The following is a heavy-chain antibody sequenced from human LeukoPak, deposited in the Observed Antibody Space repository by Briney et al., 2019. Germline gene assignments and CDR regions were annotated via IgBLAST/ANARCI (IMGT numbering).Heavy chain of an antibody. V-gene: IGHV3-30*18. Sequence: GGSLRLSCAASGFTFSSYGMHWVRQAPGKGLEWVAVISYDGSNKYYADSVKGRFTISRDNSKNTLYLQMNSLRAEDTAVYYCAKEGGNYYDSDAFDIWGQGTMVTVSS. D-gene: IGHD3-22*01. J-gene: IGHJ3*02. CDR1: GFTFSSYG. CDR3: AKEGGNYYDSDAFDI. CDR2: ISYDGSNK.